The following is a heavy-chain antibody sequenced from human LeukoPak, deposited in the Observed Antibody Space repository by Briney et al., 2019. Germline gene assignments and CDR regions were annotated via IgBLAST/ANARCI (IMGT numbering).Heavy chain of an antibody. CDR2: IIPIFGTA. J-gene: IGHJ4*02. CDR3: ATPEYSSSHHPFF. D-gene: IGHD6-6*01. CDR1: GGTFSSYA. Sequence: GASVRVSCKASGGTFSSYAISWVRPAPGQGLEWMGGIIPIFGTANYAQKFQGRVTITADESTSTAYMELSSLRSEDTAVYYCATPEYSSSHHPFFWGQGTLVTVSS. V-gene: IGHV1-69*13.